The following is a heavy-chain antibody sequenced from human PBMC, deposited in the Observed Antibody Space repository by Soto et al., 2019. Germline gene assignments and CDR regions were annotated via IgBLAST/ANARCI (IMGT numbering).Heavy chain of an antibody. Sequence: SLTCAVSGVXVSSGSFYWAWIRQPPGKGLEWIGFGSYSGTTNYKPSLKSRVTISVDTSRSQISLKVSSLTAADTAVYYCARGATVTQYDYWGQGTLVTVSS. V-gene: IGHV4-61*01. D-gene: IGHD4-17*01. J-gene: IGHJ4*02. CDR2: GSYSGTT. CDR3: ARGATVTQYDY. CDR1: GVXVSSGSFY.